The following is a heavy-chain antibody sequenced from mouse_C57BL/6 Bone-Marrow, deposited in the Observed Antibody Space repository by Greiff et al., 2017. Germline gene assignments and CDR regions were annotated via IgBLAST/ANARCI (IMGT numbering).Heavy chain of an antibody. J-gene: IGHJ2*01. CDR1: GYTFTGYW. CDR2: ILPGSGST. V-gene: IGHV1-9*01. CDR3: ARADYYGSSYAFDY. D-gene: IGHD1-1*01. Sequence: QVQLQQSGAELMKPGASVKLSCKATGYTFTGYWIEWVKQRPGHGLEWIGEILPGSGSTNDNEKFKGKATFTADTSSNTAYMQLSSLTTEDSAIYYCARADYYGSSYAFDYWGQGTTLTVSS.